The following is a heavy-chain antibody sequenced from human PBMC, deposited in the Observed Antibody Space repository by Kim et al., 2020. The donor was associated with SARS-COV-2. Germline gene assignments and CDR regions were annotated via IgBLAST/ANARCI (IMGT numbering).Heavy chain of an antibody. Sequence: YARKLQGRVTRTTDTATSTAYMELRSLRSDDTAVYYCARDLGYNKPIFMDVWGKGTTVTVSS. D-gene: IGHD5-18*01. CDR3: ARDLGYNKPIFMDV. J-gene: IGHJ6*03. V-gene: IGHV1-18*01.